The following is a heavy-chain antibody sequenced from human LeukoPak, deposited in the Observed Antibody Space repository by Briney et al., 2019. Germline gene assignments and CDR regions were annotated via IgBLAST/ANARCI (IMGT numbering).Heavy chain of an antibody. V-gene: IGHV3-74*01. CDR1: GFTFSSYW. CDR3: ASLIAAVENAFDI. Sequence: GGSLRLSCAASGFTFSSYWMHWVRQAPGKGLVWVSRINTDGSSTSYADSVKGRFTISRDNAKNSLYLQMNSLRAEDTAVYYCASLIAAVENAFDIWGQGTMVTVSS. J-gene: IGHJ3*02. D-gene: IGHD6-13*01. CDR2: INTDGSST.